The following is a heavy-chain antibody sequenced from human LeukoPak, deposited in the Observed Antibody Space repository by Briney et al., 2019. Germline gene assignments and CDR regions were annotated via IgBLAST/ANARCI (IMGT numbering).Heavy chain of an antibody. CDR1: GYTFIGFY. CDR3: AREVHSTRHYDY. V-gene: IGHV1-2*02. CDR2: INPNAGNT. Sequence: GASVRVSCKPSGYTFIGFYIHWLRRAPGQGLEWMGWINPNAGNTTYAQKFQGRVTMSRDTSISTAYMELARLISDDTAAYYCAREVHSTRHYDYWGQGTVVTVSS. D-gene: IGHD2-2*01. J-gene: IGHJ4*02.